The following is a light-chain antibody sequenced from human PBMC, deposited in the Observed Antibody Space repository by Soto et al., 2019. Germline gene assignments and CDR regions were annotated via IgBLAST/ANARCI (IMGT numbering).Light chain of an antibody. CDR1: SSDVGGYNY. Sequence: QSVLTQPRSVSGSPGQSVTISCTGSSSDVGGYNYVSWHQHHPGKAPKLMIYDVRKRPSGVPNRFSASKSGNTASLTISGLQAEDEAEYFCCSYAGTYAVVFGGGTKLTVL. V-gene: IGLV2-11*01. J-gene: IGLJ2*01. CDR2: DVR. CDR3: CSYAGTYAVV.